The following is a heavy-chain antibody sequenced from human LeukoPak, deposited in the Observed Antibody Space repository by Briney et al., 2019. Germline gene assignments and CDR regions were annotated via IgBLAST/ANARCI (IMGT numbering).Heavy chain of an antibody. J-gene: IGHJ5*02. V-gene: IGHV1-18*01. CDR3: ARDVGVTRFDP. Sequence: GASVKVSCKASGNTFSNYGFSWVRQAPGQGLEWMGWINANSANTDYAQNFQGRVTLTTDTSTNVAYMELRSLTSDDTAVYYCARDVGVTRFDPWGQGTLVTVSS. CDR1: GNTFSNYG. CDR2: INANSANT. D-gene: IGHD3-22*01.